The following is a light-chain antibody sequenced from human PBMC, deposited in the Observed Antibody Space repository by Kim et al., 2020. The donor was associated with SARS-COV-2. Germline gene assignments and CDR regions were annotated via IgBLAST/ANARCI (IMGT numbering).Light chain of an antibody. J-gene: IGLJ3*02. CDR1: SSVVVGYNY. CDR2: DVS. Sequence: GQSITIPWTGTSSVVVGYNYVSWYQQHPGKAPKLMIYDVSKRPSGVSNRFSGSKSGNTASLTISGLQAEDEADYYCSSYTSSSFWVFGGGTQLTVL. CDR3: SSYTSSSFWV. V-gene: IGLV2-14*04.